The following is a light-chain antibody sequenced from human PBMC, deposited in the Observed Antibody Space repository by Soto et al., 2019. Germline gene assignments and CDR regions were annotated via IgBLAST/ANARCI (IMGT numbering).Light chain of an antibody. CDR1: QSVIGRQ. Sequence: EIVLTQSPGTLSLSPGERATLSCRASQSVIGRQLAWYQHKPGQAPRLLIYGVSTRATGIPDRFSGGGAGTDFTLTISRLEPEDSALYYCQQYDRPPITFGQGTDWRL. CDR3: QQYDRPPIT. CDR2: GVS. J-gene: IGKJ5*01. V-gene: IGKV3-20*01.